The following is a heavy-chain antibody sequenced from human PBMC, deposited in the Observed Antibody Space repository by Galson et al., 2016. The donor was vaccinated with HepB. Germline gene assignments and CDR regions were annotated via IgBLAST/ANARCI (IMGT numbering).Heavy chain of an antibody. CDR2: IGSGGNT. CDR3: VKWIYYGVGSCDH. V-gene: IGHV3-23*01. CDR1: GFTFDSYA. Sequence: SLRLSCAASGFTFDSYAMTWVRQAPGKGLEWVSTIGSGGNTYYADSVQGRFTISRDNSKNTLYLQMSSLRAEDTAVYYCVKWIYYGVGSCDHWGQGTLVTVSS. D-gene: IGHD3-10*01. J-gene: IGHJ4*02.